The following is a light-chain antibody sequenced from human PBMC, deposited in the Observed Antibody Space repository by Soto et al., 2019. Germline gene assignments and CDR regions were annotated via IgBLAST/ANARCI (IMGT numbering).Light chain of an antibody. CDR1: QSFRGL. CDR3: QQRHMWPIT. J-gene: IGKJ1*01. CDR2: DAY. V-gene: IGKV3-11*01. Sequence: EIVLTQSPGTLSLSPGERATLSCRASQSFRGLLAWYQQKPGQAPRLLIYDAYNRATGIPPRFSGSGSGTDFTLTISSLEPEDSAVYYCQQRHMWPITFGQGTKVDIK.